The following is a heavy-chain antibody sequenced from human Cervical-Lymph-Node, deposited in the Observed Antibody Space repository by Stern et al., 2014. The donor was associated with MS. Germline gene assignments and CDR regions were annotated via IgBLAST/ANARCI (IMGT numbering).Heavy chain of an antibody. J-gene: IGHJ4*02. CDR1: GYIFTSYY. V-gene: IGHV1-2*02. CDR3: SRDRASAWYALDF. D-gene: IGHD6-19*01. Sequence: QVQLVQSGAEVTKPGASVKVSCRPSGYIFTSYYIHWVRQAPGQGFAWMGWIIPNNGYTNYAQNLQVRVTMTRDTSLKTVYMEFSKLRSDDTARDFCSRDRASAWYALDFWGQGTLVTVSS. CDR2: IIPNNGYT.